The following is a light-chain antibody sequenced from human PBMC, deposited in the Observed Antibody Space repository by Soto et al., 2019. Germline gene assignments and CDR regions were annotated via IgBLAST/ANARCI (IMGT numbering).Light chain of an antibody. CDR3: QSYDTSTVV. Sequence: MLTQPHSVSESPGKTVTISCTRSSGSIASNSVQWYQQRPGSAPTTVIYEDNQRPSGVPDRFSGSTDGSSNSASLTISGLQTEDEADYYCQSYDTSTVVFGGGTKLTVL. J-gene: IGLJ2*01. V-gene: IGLV6-57*04. CDR1: SGSIASNS. CDR2: EDN.